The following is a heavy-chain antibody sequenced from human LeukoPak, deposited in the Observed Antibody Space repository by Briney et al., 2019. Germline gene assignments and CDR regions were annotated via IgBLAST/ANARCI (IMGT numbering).Heavy chain of an antibody. CDR1: GFTFSRFS. Sequence: PGGSLRLSCAASGFTFSRFSMTWVRQAPGQGLEWISYITSSSSSMYYADSVKGRFTISRDNAKNSLYLQMNSLTAEDTAVYYCARVIGSYGDSAYWGQGTLVTVSS. CDR2: ITSSSSSM. V-gene: IGHV3-48*04. D-gene: IGHD4-17*01. CDR3: ARVIGSYGDSAY. J-gene: IGHJ4*02.